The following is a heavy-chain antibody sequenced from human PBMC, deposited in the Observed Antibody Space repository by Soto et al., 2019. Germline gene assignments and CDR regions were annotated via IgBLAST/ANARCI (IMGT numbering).Heavy chain of an antibody. V-gene: IGHV3-23*01. CDR2: LSDSGGST. J-gene: IGHJ3*02. CDR3: AKESRSWYDGAFDM. CDR1: GFTFSSYA. D-gene: IGHD6-13*01. Sequence: EVQLLESGGGLVQPGGSLRLSCAASGFTFSSYAMSWVRQAPGKGLERVSALSDSGGSTYHADSVKGRFTISRDNSKNTLYLQMNSLRAEDTAVYYCAKESRSWYDGAFDMWGQGTMVTVSS.